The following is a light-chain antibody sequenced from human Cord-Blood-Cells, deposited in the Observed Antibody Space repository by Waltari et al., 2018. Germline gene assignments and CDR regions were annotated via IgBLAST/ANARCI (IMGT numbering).Light chain of an antibody. CDR1: SSDVGGINY. CDR2: EVS. CDR3: SSYTSSSTTYV. J-gene: IGLJ1*01. Sequence: QSALTQPASVSGSPGQSITISCTGTSSDVGGINYVSRYQQPPGKAPKLMTYEVSNRPSGVTNRFPGSKSGNTACLTISGLQAEDEADYYCSSYTSSSTTYVFGSVTKVTVL. V-gene: IGLV2-14*01.